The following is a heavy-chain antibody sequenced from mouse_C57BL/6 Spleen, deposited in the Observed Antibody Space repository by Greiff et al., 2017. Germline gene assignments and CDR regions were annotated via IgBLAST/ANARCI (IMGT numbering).Heavy chain of an antibody. V-gene: IGHV1-54*01. CDR3: ARSGYYGSSYGWYFDV. CDR1: GYAFTNYL. D-gene: IGHD1-1*01. CDR2: INPGSGGT. J-gene: IGHJ1*03. Sequence: VQLQQSGAELVRPGTSVKVSCKASGYAFTNYLIEWVKQRPGQGLEWIGVINPGSGGTNYNEKFKGKATLTADKSSSTAYMQLSSLTSEDSAVYFCARSGYYGSSYGWYFDVWGTGTTVTVAS.